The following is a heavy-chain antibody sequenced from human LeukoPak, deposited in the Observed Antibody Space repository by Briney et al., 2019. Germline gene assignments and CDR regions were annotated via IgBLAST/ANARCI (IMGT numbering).Heavy chain of an antibody. V-gene: IGHV3-30*02. J-gene: IGHJ4*02. CDR3: ARAGYSSGWYRTKYDY. Sequence: GGSLRLSCAASGFTFSSYGMHWVRQAPGKGLEWVAFIRSDGSYKYYADSVKGRFTISRGNSKNTLHLQMNSLRAEDTAVYYCARAGYSSGWYRTKYDYWGQGTLVTVSS. CDR1: GFTFSSYG. CDR2: IRSDGSYK. D-gene: IGHD6-19*01.